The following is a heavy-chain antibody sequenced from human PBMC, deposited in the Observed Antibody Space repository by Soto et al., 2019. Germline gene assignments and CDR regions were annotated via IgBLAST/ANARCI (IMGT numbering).Heavy chain of an antibody. J-gene: IGHJ3*02. CDR1: GYPVTAYY. Sequence: QLHLVQSGAVVKKPGASVTVSCSASGYPVTAYYMHWVRQAPGRGLEWMGGINPATGAAKYTQTFQGRVTMTRDTVTSTVFMELSGLTSGDTAVFYCARGGGVGVAGSAAFDMWGQGTLVTVSS. D-gene: IGHD3-3*01. V-gene: IGHV1-2*02. CDR2: INPATGAA. CDR3: ARGGGVGVAGSAAFDM.